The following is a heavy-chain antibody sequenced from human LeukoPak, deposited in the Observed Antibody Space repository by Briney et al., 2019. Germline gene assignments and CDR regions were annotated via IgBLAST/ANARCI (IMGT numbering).Heavy chain of an antibody. D-gene: IGHD7-27*01. CDR3: ARDPPTGDGGKVDY. CDR1: GFTFSSYS. CDR2: ISSSSSYI. V-gene: IGHV3-21*01. J-gene: IGHJ4*02. Sequence: PGGSLRLSCAASGFTFSSYSMNWVRQAPGKGLEWVSSISSSSSYIYYADSVKGRFTISRDNAKNSLYLQMNSLRAEDTAVYYCARDPPTGDGGKVDYWGQGTLVTVSS.